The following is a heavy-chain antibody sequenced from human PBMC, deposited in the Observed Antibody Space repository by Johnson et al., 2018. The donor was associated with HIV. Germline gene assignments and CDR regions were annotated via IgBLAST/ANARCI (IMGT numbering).Heavy chain of an antibody. V-gene: IGHV3-30*19. Sequence: QVQLVESGGGVVQPGRSLRLSCVASGFTITTYGMHWVRQAPGKGLEWVAVISYDGSNKYYADSVKGRFTISRDNSKNTLYLQMNRLRAEDTAVYYCASLGLDLLVKAPLSVVFDAFDIWGQGTMVTVSS. CDR2: ISYDGSNK. CDR1: GFTITTYG. D-gene: IGHD3-16*01. J-gene: IGHJ3*02. CDR3: ASLGLDLLVKAPLSVVFDAFDI.